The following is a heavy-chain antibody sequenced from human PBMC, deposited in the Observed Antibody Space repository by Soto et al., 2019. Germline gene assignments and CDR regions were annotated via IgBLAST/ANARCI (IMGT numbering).Heavy chain of an antibody. CDR2: IWYDGSNK. Sequence: GGSLRLSCAASGFTFSSYGMHWVRQAPGKGLEWVAVIWYDGSNKYYADSVKGRFTISRDNARNSLFLQMNSLRAEDTAVYYCAKSPGMYYYDSSGYYHYDYWGQGTLVTVSS. CDR1: GFTFSSYG. CDR3: AKSPGMYYYDSSGYYHYDY. D-gene: IGHD3-22*01. V-gene: IGHV3-33*03. J-gene: IGHJ4*02.